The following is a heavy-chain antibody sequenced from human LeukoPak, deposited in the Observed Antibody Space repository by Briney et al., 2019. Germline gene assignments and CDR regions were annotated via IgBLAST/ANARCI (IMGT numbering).Heavy chain of an antibody. D-gene: IGHD3-22*01. Sequence: KPSETLSLTCTVSGGSISSSSYYWGWIRQPPGKGLEWIGSIYYSGSTYYNPSLKSRVTISVDTSKNQFSLKLSSVTAADTAVYCCATMVRGVTQYYYDSSGYLFDYWGQGTLVTVSS. CDR3: ATMVRGVTQYYYDSSGYLFDY. CDR1: GGSISSSSYY. V-gene: IGHV4-39*07. CDR2: IYYSGST. J-gene: IGHJ4*02.